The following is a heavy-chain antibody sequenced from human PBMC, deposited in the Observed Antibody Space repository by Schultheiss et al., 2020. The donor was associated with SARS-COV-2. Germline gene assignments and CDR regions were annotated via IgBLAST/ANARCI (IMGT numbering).Heavy chain of an antibody. CDR2: ISSSSSYI. CDR1: GFTFSDYY. Sequence: GGSLRLSCAASGFTFSDYYMSWIRQAPGKGLEWVSSISSSSSYIYYADSVKGRFTISRDNAKNSLYLQMNSLRAEDTAVYYCATNVVVTAQNYYYYYMDVWGKGTTVTVSS. D-gene: IGHD2-21*02. V-gene: IGHV3-11*06. CDR3: ATNVVVTAQNYYYYYMDV. J-gene: IGHJ6*03.